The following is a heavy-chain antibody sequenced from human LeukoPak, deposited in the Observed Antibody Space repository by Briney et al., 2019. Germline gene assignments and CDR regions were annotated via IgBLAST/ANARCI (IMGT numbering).Heavy chain of an antibody. V-gene: IGHV3-74*01. CDR3: VRDFRSADY. CDR2: ICPGGTIT. Sequence: GGSLRLSYTASGFTFSNYCMHWVRQTPGKGLIWVSRICPGGTITNYADSVKGRFTISRDDAKNMMFLQMNSLRADDTAVYYCVRDFRSADYWGQGILVTVSS. J-gene: IGHJ4*02. CDR1: GFTFSNYC.